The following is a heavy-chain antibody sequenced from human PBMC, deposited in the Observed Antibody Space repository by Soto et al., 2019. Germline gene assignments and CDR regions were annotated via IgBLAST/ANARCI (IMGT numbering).Heavy chain of an antibody. J-gene: IGHJ6*02. CDR2: IRSKANSYAT. CDR1: GFTFSGSA. V-gene: IGHV3-73*01. CDR3: TRRDTMVRRRNHGMDV. Sequence: GGSLRLSCAASGFTFSGSAMHWVRQASGKGLEWVGRIRSKANSYATAYAASVKGRFTISRDDSKNTAYLQMNSLKTEDTDVYYCTRRDTMVRRRNHGMDVWGQGTTVTVSS. D-gene: IGHD3-10*01.